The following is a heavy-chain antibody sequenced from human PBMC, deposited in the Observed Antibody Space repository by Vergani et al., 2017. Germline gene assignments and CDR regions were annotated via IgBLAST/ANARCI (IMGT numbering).Heavy chain of an antibody. CDR2: IDWDDDK. CDR3: ARKVYDFWSGYYDDYMDV. D-gene: IGHD3-3*01. Sequence: QVTLRESGPALVKPTQTLTLTCTFSGFSLSTSGMCVSWIRQPPGKALEWLALIDWDDDKYYSTSLKTSITISKDTSKNQVVLTMTNMDPVDTATYYCARKVYDFWSGYYDDYMDVWGKGTTVTVSS. CDR1: GFSLSTSGMC. V-gene: IGHV2-70*01. J-gene: IGHJ6*03.